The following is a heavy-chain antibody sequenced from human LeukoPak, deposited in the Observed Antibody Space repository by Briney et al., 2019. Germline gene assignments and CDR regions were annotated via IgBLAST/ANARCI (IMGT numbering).Heavy chain of an antibody. CDR1: GGSFSGCY. V-gene: IGHV4-34*01. CDR2: INHSGST. Sequence: SETLSLTCAVYGGSFSGCYWSWIRQPPGKGLEWIGEINHSGSTNYNPSLKSRVTISVDTSKNQFSLKLSSVTAADTAVYYCARGTTVTTYADHWGQGTLVTVSS. CDR3: ARGTTVTTYADH. J-gene: IGHJ4*02. D-gene: IGHD4-17*01.